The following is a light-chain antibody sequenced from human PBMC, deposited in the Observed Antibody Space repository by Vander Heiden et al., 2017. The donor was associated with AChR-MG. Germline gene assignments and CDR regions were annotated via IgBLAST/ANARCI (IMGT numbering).Light chain of an antibody. J-gene: IGKJ1*01. Sequence: LVLPQSPGPLSLSPGEPVTLSCRASQIISSNYLAWYQHRPGQAPTLLIYGASIRATGIPARFSGSGSGTDFTLTISRLESEDFAVYYCHQYGSSPRTFGQGTRVEI. CDR1: QIISSNY. CDR2: GAS. V-gene: IGKV3-20*01. CDR3: HQYGSSPRT.